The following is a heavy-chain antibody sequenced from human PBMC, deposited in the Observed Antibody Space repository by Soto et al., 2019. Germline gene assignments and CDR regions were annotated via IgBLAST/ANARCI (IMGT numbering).Heavy chain of an antibody. J-gene: IGHJ3*02. V-gene: IGHV3-20*01. D-gene: IGHD1-7*01. CDR1: GFIFDDYG. CDR2: INWNGGST. Sequence: PGGSLRLSCEAYGFIFDDYGMSWVRQAPGKGLEWVSAINWNGGSTGYGDSVKGRFTMSRDNAKNSLYLQMNSLRAEDTALYHCARGKLSSARENAFDIWGQGTMVTVSS. CDR3: ARGKLSSARENAFDI.